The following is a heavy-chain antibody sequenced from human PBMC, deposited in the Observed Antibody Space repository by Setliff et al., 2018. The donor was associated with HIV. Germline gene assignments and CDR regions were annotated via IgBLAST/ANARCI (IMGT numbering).Heavy chain of an antibody. CDR3: VRGGSWGII. CDR1: GYSISTGYN. J-gene: IGHJ3*02. CDR2: MHHSGGT. Sequence: LSLTCTVSGYSISTGYNWGCIRQPPGKGLEWIGSMHHSGGTYCNPSLKTRVTISLDTSKNQFSLNLSSVTAAYTAVYYCVRGGSWGIIWGQGTVVTVSS. V-gene: IGHV4-38-2*02. D-gene: IGHD3-16*01.